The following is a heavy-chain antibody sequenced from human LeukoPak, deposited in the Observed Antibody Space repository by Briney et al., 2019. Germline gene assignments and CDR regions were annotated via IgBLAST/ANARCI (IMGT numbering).Heavy chain of an antibody. V-gene: IGHV4-59*08. CDR1: GGSISSYY. D-gene: IGHD5-18*01. Sequence: PSETLSLTCTVSGGSISSYYWRWTRQPPGKGLEWIGCIYYSGSTNYNTALKRRVTISVHTSKNQFSLKLSSVTAADTTVYYCARNGDTAMVGGQGLDYWGQRTLVTVSS. J-gene: IGHJ4*02. CDR3: ARNGDTAMVGGQGLDY. CDR2: IYYSGST.